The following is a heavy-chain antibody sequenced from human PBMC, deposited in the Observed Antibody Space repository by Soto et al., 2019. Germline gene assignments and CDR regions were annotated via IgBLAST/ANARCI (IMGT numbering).Heavy chain of an antibody. CDR2: TYCRSKWYN. J-gene: IGHJ4*02. Sequence: PSQTLSLTCAISGDSVSSNSAAWNWIRRSPSRGLEWLGRTYCRSKWYNDYAISVRSRITINPDTSKNQFSLQLSSVTPEDTAVYYCARGDYYDTGGYYFGYWGQGTLVTVSS. CDR3: ARGDYYDTGGYYFGY. V-gene: IGHV6-1*01. CDR1: GDSVSSNSAA. D-gene: IGHD3-22*01.